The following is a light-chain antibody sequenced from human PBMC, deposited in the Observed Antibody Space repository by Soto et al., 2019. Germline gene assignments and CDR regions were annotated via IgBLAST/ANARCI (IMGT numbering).Light chain of an antibody. CDR3: QQRSDWPPLT. Sequence: EIVLTQSPATLSLSPVERATLSCRASHSVTTYLAWYQQKPGQAPRLLIYDASNRATGIPARFSASGSGTDFTLTITSLEPEDVGVYYCQQRSDWPPLTFGGGTKVEIK. V-gene: IGKV3-11*01. CDR2: DAS. J-gene: IGKJ4*01. CDR1: HSVTTY.